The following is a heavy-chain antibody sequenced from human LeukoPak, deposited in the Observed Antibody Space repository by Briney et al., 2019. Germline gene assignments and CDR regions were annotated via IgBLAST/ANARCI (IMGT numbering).Heavy chain of an antibody. J-gene: IGHJ4*02. CDR2: ISSSSSYI. V-gene: IGHV3-21*01. D-gene: IGHD2-15*01. CDR1: GFTFSSYS. CDR3: ARAQAEPEIVVVVAATPGVGREFDY. Sequence: GGSLRLSCAASGFTFSSYSMNWVRQAPGKGLEWVSSISSSSSYIYYADSVKGRFTISRDNAKNSLYLQMNSLRAEDTAVYYCARAQAEPEIVVVVAATPGVGREFDYWGQGTLVTVSS.